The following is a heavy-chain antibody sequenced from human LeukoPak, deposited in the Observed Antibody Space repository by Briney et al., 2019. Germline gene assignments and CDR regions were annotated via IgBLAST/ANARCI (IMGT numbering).Heavy chain of an antibody. D-gene: IGHD6-13*01. V-gene: IGHV4-59*01. CDR3: ARGGGPIAAASNWFDP. CDR2: IYYSGST. CDR1: GGSISSYY. J-gene: IGHJ5*02. Sequence: SETLSLTCTVSGGSISSYYWSWIRQPPGKGLEWIGYIYYSGSTDYNPSLKSRVTISVDTSKNQFSLKLSSVTAADTAVCYCARGGGPIAAASNWFDPWGQGTLVTVSS.